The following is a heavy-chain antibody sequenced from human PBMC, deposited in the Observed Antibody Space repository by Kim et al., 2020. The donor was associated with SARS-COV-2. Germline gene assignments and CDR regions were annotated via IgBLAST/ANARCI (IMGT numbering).Heavy chain of an antibody. D-gene: IGHD7-27*01. J-gene: IGHJ4*02. Sequence: GESLKISCEASGYTFTKYWIHWVRQVPGKGLEWMGRIDPSDSYRSYSPSFEGHVTISVDKSINTAYMQWSSLKASDTAVYYCARVPWKRNWVALIDSWGQGTLVNVSS. CDR3: ARVPWKRNWVALIDS. V-gene: IGHV5-10-1*01. CDR1: GYTFTKYW. CDR2: IDPSDSYR.